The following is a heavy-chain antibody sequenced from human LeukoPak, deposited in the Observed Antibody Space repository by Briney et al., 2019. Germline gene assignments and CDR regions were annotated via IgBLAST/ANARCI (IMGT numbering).Heavy chain of an antibody. CDR1: GFAFSSYG. Sequence: GRSLRLSCAASGFAFSSYGMHWVRQAPGRGLEWVAVIWYDGSNKYYADSVKGRFTISRDNSKNTLYLQMNSLRAEDAAIYYCAKAFAFVGANFFDYWGQGTLVTVSS. CDR2: IWYDGSNK. J-gene: IGHJ4*02. CDR3: AKAFAFVGANFFDY. V-gene: IGHV3-33*06. D-gene: IGHD1-26*01.